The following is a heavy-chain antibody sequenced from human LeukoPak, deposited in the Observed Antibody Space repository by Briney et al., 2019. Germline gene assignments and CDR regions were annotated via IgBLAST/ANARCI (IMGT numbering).Heavy chain of an antibody. CDR3: ARELPRIGGQTDASDI. J-gene: IGHJ3*02. D-gene: IGHD3-16*01. V-gene: IGHV3-74*01. Sequence: GGSLRLSCAVSGFTSSGDWMHWVRQAPGKGLVWVSRSKNDGSSTSYADSVKGRFTISRDNAKNTLYLQMNSLRAEDTAVYYCARELPRIGGQTDASDIWGQGTMVTVS. CDR1: GFTSSGDW. CDR2: SKNDGSST.